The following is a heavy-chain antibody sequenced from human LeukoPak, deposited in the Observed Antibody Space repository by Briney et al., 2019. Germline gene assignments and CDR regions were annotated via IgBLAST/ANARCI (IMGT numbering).Heavy chain of an antibody. J-gene: IGHJ6*03. V-gene: IGHV1-69*05. CDR3: ARMGDDYGDYGYYYSYMDV. Sequence: GSSVKVSCKASGGTFSSYAISWVRQVPGQGLEWMGGIIPIFGTANYAQKFQGRVTITTDESTSTAYMELSSLRSEDTAVYYCARMGDDYGDYGYYYSYMDVWGKGTTVTVSS. CDR1: GGTFSSYA. CDR2: IIPIFGTA. D-gene: IGHD4-17*01.